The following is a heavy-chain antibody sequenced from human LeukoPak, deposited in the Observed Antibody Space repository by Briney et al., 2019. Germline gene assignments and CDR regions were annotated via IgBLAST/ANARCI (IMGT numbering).Heavy chain of an antibody. CDR3: AKVADSSGYHYFDY. D-gene: IGHD3-22*01. CDR2: ISWNSGSI. V-gene: IGHV3-9*03. J-gene: IGHJ4*02. Sequence: GGSLRLSCAASGFTFDDYAMHWVRHAPGKGLEWVSGISWNSGSIGYADSVKGRFTISRDDAKNSLYLQMNSLRAEDMALYYCAKVADSSGYHYFDYWGQGTPVTVSS. CDR1: GFTFDDYA.